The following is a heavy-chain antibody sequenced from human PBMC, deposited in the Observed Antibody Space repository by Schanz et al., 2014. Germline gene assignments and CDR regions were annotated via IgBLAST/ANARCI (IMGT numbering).Heavy chain of an antibody. D-gene: IGHD2-15*01. Sequence: VHLVESGGGLVQPGGSLRLSCASSGFSFTTYAMSWVRQAPGKGLEWVAVIWYDGSNKYYADSVKGRFTISRDNSKNTLYLQMNSLRAEDTAVYYCAKTPREYCNYDNCPNWFDSWGQGTLVTASS. J-gene: IGHJ5*01. V-gene: IGHV3-33*06. CDR1: GFSFTTYA. CDR2: IWYDGSNK. CDR3: AKTPREYCNYDNCPNWFDS.